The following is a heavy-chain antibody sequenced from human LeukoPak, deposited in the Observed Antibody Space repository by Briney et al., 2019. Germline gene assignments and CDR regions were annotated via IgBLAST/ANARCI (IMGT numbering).Heavy chain of an antibody. V-gene: IGHV1-46*01. Sequence: ASVKVSCKASGYTFTSYYMHWVRQAPGQGLEWMGIINPSGGSTSYAQKFQGRVTMTRNTSISTAYMELSSLRPEDTAVYYCARGADGSGHYYYYYYMDVWGKGTTVTISS. CDR2: INPSGGST. CDR1: GYTFTSYY. J-gene: IGHJ6*03. D-gene: IGHD3-22*01. CDR3: ARGADGSGHYYYYYYMDV.